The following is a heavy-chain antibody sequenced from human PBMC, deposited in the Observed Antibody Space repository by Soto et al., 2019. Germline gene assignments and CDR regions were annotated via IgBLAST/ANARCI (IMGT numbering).Heavy chain of an antibody. Sequence: PVGSLRLSCSASGFIFSESTIYWVRQVPGKGLEAISAVSTSGRSTYYADSVKDRFTISRDNSKNTLFLQMGSLRPEDTAIYYCVKQAHGFDGVAFDYWGQGTQVTVSS. CDR1: GFIFSEST. CDR2: VSTSGRST. D-gene: IGHD2-15*01. J-gene: IGHJ4*02. CDR3: VKQAHGFDGVAFDY. V-gene: IGHV3-64D*06.